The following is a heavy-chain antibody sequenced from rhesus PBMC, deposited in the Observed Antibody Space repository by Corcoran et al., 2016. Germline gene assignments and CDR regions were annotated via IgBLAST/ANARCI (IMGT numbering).Heavy chain of an antibody. J-gene: IGHJ4*01. D-gene: IGHD5-24*01. Sequence: QVQLQESGPGLVKPSETLSLTCAVSGGSVSSSNWRSWLRQPPGKGLEWFGYISGSSGSTYYNPSLKSRVTISTDTSKNQFSLKLSSVTAADTAVYYCARRYSGYTIDYWGQGVLVTVSS. V-gene: IGHV4-65*01. CDR3: ARRYSGYTIDY. CDR1: GGSVSSSNW. CDR2: ISGSSGST.